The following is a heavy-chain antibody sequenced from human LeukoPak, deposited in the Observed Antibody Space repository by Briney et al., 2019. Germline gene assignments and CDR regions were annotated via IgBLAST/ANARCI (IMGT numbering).Heavy chain of an antibody. D-gene: IGHD3-22*01. CDR1: GYTFTSYA. CDR3: ARDYYDTKERTPNYYFDY. CDR2: INAGNGNT. V-gene: IGHV1-3*01. J-gene: IGHJ4*02. Sequence: ASVTVSCTASGYTFTSYAMHWVRQAPGQRLEWMGWINAGNGNTKYSQKFQGRVTITRDTSASTAYMELSSLRSEDTAVYYCARDYYDTKERTPNYYFDYWGQGTLVTVSS.